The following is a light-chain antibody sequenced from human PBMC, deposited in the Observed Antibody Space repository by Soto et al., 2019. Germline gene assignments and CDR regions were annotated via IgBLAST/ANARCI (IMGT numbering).Light chain of an antibody. CDR2: RGS. J-gene: IGKJ2*01. V-gene: IGKV1-5*03. CDR1: QSIGNW. Sequence: DIQMTQSPSTLSASVGDTVTFTCRASQSIGNWMAWYQQTPGKAPKLLIYRGSSLQSGVLSRFSGSGSGTEFTLTIVSLQPDDFAVYFCQQFNIYPYTFGPGTKLEIK. CDR3: QQFNIYPYT.